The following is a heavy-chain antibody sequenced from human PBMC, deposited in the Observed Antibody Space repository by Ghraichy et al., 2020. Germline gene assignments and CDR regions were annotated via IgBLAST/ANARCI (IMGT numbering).Heavy chain of an antibody. J-gene: IGHJ3*02. Sequence: GGSLRLSCAASGFTFSNAWMNWVRQAPGKGLEWVGRIKSKTDGGTTDYAAPVKGRFTISRDDSKNTLYLQMNSLKTEDTAVYYCTTDLRRYCSSTSCYYDDAFDIWGQGTMVTVSS. CDR2: IKSKTDGGTT. CDR1: GFTFSNAW. CDR3: TTDLRRYCSSTSCYYDDAFDI. D-gene: IGHD2-2*01. V-gene: IGHV3-15*07.